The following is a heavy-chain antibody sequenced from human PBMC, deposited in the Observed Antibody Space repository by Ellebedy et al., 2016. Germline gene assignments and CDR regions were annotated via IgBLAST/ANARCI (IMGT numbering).Heavy chain of an antibody. CDR3: ARALIGGKNY. CDR2: ISPGPGSTI. CDR1: GFTFSGYS. D-gene: IGHD3-16*01. V-gene: IGHV3-48*04. J-gene: IGHJ4*02. Sequence: GGSLRLSXGVSGFTFSGYSMKWVRRTPGKGLEWLSFISPGPGSTIYYADSVKGRFTISRDNAKNSLYLQMNSLRVEDTAVYYCARALIGGKNYWGQGTLVTVSS.